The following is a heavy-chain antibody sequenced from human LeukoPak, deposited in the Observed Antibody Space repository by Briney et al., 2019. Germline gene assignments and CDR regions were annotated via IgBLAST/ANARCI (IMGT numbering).Heavy chain of an antibody. Sequence: PGGSLRLSCAASGMNFERYAMHWVRQRPGKGLEWVGVISADGKADHADAVKGRFTVSRDNGKDSLSLQMSSLRDEDTALYYCATWAFYHDLDVWGQGTTVIVSS. V-gene: IGHV3-43*02. CDR1: GMNFERYA. CDR3: ATWAFYHDLDV. CDR2: ISADGKA. D-gene: IGHD1-26*01. J-gene: IGHJ6*02.